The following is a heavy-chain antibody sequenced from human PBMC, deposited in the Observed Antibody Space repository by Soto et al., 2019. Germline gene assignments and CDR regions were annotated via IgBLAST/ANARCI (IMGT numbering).Heavy chain of an antibody. J-gene: IGHJ4*02. CDR3: ARLSGTTGTTPR. D-gene: IGHD1-1*01. CDR2: IIPIFGTA. Sequence: SVKVSCKASGGTFSSYAISWVRQAPGQGLEWMGGIIPIFGTANYAQKFQGRVTITADKSTSTAYMELSRLRSEDTAVYYCARLSGTTGTTPRWGQGTLVTVSS. V-gene: IGHV1-69*06. CDR1: GGTFSSYA.